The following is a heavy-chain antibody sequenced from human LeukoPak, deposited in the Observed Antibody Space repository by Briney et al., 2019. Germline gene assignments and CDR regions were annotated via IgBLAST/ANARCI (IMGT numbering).Heavy chain of an antibody. Sequence: ASVKVSCKTSGYTFTNYYMHWVRQAPGQGLEWMGWISAYNGNTNYAQKLQGRVTMTTDTSTSTAYMELRSLRSDDTAVYYCARDTNLPFDYWGQGTLVTVSS. D-gene: IGHD2-2*01. V-gene: IGHV1-18*04. J-gene: IGHJ4*02. CDR3: ARDTNLPFDY. CDR2: ISAYNGNT. CDR1: GYTFTNYY.